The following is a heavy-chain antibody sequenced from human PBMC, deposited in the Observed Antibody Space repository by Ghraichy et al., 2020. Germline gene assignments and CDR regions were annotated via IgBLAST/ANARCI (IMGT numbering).Heavy chain of an antibody. V-gene: IGHV3-74*01. CDR3: ARDELSSSWLAPPYYYGMDV. CDR1: GFTFSSYW. D-gene: IGHD6-13*01. Sequence: GGSLRLSCAASGFTFSSYWMHWVRQAPGKGLVWVSRINSDGSNTSYADSVKGRFTISRDNAKNTLYLQMNSLRAEDTAVYYCARDELSSSWLAPPYYYGMDVWGQGTTVTVSS. J-gene: IGHJ6*02. CDR2: INSDGSNT.